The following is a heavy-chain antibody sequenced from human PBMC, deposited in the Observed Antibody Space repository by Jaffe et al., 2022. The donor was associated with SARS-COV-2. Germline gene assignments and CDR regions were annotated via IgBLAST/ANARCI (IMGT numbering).Heavy chain of an antibody. CDR1: GFTFSSYS. D-gene: IGHD3-3*01. CDR2: ISSSSSTI. CDR3: ARGPVVTIFGVVLNWFDP. J-gene: IGHJ5*02. Sequence: EVQLVESGGGLVQPGGSLRLSCAASGFTFSSYSMNWVRQAPGKGLEWVSYISSSSSTIYYADSVKGRFTISRDNAKNSLYLQMNSLRDEDTAVYYCARGPVVTIFGVVLNWFDPWGQGTLVTVSS. V-gene: IGHV3-48*02.